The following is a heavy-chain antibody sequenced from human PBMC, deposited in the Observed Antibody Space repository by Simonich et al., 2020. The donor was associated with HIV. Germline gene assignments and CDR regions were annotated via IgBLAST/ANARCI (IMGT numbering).Heavy chain of an antibody. J-gene: IGHJ3*02. CDR3: ARDSATRTDAGAFDI. CDR1: GYTFTTYS. CDR2: INAGNGNT. D-gene: IGHD1-1*01. Sequence: QVHLVQSGAEVKKPGASVKLSCKASGYTFTTYSMHWVRQAPGQRLGWMGWINAGNGNTKYSQKFQGRVTITRDTSASTAYMELSSLTSEDTAVYYCARDSATRTDAGAFDIWGQGTMVTVSS. V-gene: IGHV1-3*01.